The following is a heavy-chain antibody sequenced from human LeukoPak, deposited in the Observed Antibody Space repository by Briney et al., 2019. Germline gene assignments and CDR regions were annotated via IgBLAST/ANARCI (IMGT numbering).Heavy chain of an antibody. V-gene: IGHV4-59*12. CDR2: IYYSGST. D-gene: IGHD4-4*01. CDR3: ARGYSMETFYFDW. J-gene: IGHJ4*02. Sequence: SETLSLTCTVSGGSISSYYWSWIRQPPGKGLEWIGYIYYSGSTNYNPSLKSRVTLSVDGSKNQFSLRLTSVTAADTAVYYCARGYSMETFYFDWWGRGTLVTVSS. CDR1: GGSISSYY.